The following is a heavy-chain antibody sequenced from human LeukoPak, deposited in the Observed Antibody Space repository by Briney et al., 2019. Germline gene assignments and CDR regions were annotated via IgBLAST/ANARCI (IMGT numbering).Heavy chain of an antibody. D-gene: IGHD5-12*01. CDR2: ISGDGGRT. CDR3: AKDIGGYSYAADY. V-gene: IGHV3-43*02. Sequence: GGSLRVSCAASGFTFDDYAMHWVRQAPGKGLEWVSLISGDGGRTYYADSVKGRFTISRDNSKNSLYLQMNSLRIEDTALYYCAKDIGGYSYAADYWGQGTLVTVSS. J-gene: IGHJ4*02. CDR1: GFTFDDYA.